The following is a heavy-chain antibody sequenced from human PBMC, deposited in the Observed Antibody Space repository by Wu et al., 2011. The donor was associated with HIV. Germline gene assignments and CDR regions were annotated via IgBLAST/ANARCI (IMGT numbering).Heavy chain of an antibody. Sequence: QVQLVQSGAAVKKPGSSVKVSCKASGGTFNSYGITWVRQAPGQGLEWMGGIIPIFGTANYAQKFQGRVTITADKSTSTAYMELRSLTSDDTAVYYCARGGGLNSWHTKNDYWGQGTLVTVSS. CDR2: IIPIFGTA. J-gene: IGHJ4*02. D-gene: IGHD6-13*01. CDR3: ARGGGLNSWHTKNDY. V-gene: IGHV1-69*14. CDR1: GGTFNSYG.